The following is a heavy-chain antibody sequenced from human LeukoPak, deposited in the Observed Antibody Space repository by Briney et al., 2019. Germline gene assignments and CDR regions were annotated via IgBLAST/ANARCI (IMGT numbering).Heavy chain of an antibody. CDR1: GFTFSSYA. J-gene: IGHJ4*02. CDR3: AKKGVLNYYDSSGYLQDY. CDR2: ISGSGGST. Sequence: GGSLRLSCAAAGFTFSSYAMSWVRHAPGEGLEWVSAISGSGGSTYYGDSVKGRFTISRDNSKNPLYLQMNSLRAEDTAVYYCAKKGVLNYYDSSGYLQDYWGQGTLVTVSS. D-gene: IGHD3-22*01. V-gene: IGHV3-23*01.